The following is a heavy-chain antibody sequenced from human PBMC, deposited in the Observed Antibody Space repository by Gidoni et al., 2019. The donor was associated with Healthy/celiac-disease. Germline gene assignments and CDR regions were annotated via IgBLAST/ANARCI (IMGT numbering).Heavy chain of an antibody. CDR2: IYTSGST. J-gene: IGHJ6*03. CDR1: GGSISSYY. D-gene: IGHD1-7*01. Sequence: QVQLQESGPGLVKPSETLSLTCTVSGGSISSYYWSWIRQPAGKGLEWIGRIYTSGSTNYNPSLKSRVTMSVDTSKNQFSLKLSSVTAADTAVYYCAREVGQETELPDYYYMDVWGKGTTVTVSS. CDR3: AREVGQETELPDYYYMDV. V-gene: IGHV4-4*07.